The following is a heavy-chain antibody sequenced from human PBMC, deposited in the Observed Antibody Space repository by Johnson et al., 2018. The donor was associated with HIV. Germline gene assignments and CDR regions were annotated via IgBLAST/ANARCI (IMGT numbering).Heavy chain of an antibody. J-gene: IGHJ3*02. Sequence: MQLVESGGGVVRPGGSLRLSCAASGFTFDDYGMSWVRQGPGKRLEWVSGIKWSGGSTGYADSVKSRFMISRDNAKNSLYLQMNSLRVEDTALYYCAKAQDYVWGSPGAFDIWGQGTMVTVSS. CDR2: IKWSGGST. V-gene: IGHV3-20*04. D-gene: IGHD3-16*01. CDR1: GFTFDDYG. CDR3: AKAQDYVWGSPGAFDI.